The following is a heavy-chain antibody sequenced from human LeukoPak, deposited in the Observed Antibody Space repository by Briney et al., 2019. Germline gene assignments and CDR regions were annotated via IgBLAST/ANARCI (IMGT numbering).Heavy chain of an antibody. J-gene: IGHJ6*04. Sequence: GGSLRLSCAASGFTSDDYVMHWVRQAPGKGLEWVSGITWNSDTIAYADSVKGRFTISRDNAKNSLYLQMNSLRAEDTAVYYCAELGITMIGGVWGKGTTVTISS. CDR1: GFTSDDYV. V-gene: IGHV3-9*02. CDR3: AELGITMIGGV. D-gene: IGHD3-10*02. CDR2: ITWNSDTI.